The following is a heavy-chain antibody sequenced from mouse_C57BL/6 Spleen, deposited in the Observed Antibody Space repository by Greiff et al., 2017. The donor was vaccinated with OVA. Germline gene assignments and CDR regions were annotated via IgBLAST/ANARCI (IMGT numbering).Heavy chain of an antibody. CDR2: IDPETGGT. V-gene: IGHV1-15*01. D-gene: IGHD2-4*01. J-gene: IGHJ1*03. Sequence: VQLQQSGAELVRPGASVTLSCKASGYTFTDYEMHWVKQTPVHGLEWIGAIDPETGGTAYNQKFKGKAILTADKSSSTAYMELRSLTSEDSAVYYCTGGGLRRFWYFDVWGTGTTVTVSS. CDR1: GYTFTDYE. CDR3: TGGGLRRFWYFDV.